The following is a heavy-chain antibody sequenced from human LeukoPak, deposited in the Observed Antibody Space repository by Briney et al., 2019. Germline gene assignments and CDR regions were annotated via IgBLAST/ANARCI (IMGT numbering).Heavy chain of an antibody. CDR1: GFTFSSYA. D-gene: IGHD5-18*01. Sequence: GRSLRLSCAASGFTFSSYAIHWVRQAPGKGLEWVAVISYDGSNKYYADSVKGRFTISRDNAKNSLYLQMNSLRAEDTAVYYCARDYSYGFLNWGQGTLVTVSS. V-gene: IGHV3-30-3*01. CDR2: ISYDGSNK. J-gene: IGHJ4*02. CDR3: ARDYSYGFLN.